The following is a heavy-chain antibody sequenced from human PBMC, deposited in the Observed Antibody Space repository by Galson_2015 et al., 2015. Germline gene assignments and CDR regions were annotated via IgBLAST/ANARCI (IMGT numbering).Heavy chain of an antibody. J-gene: IGHJ5*01. V-gene: IGHV3-23*01. CDR2: ISASGGTT. D-gene: IGHD3-10*01. CDR3: ARKSHGAGIISRSCSDS. Sequence: SLRLSCAASGFTLSGYVMSWVRQAPGKGLEWVSSISASGGTTDYADSVKGRFTISRDNSRNTLYLQMNSLRVEDTAVYFCARKSHGAGIISRSCSDSWGQGSLVTVSS. CDR1: GFTLSGYV.